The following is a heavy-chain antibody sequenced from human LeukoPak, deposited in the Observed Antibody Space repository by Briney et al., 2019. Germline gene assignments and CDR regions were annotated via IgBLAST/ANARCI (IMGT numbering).Heavy chain of an antibody. CDR1: GGSITSGGYS. J-gene: IGHJ4*02. CDR3: AGAGRDGYNFLFDY. D-gene: IGHD1-1*01. CDR2: IYYSGST. Sequence: SETLSLTCTVSGGSITSGGYSWSWIRQHPGKGLEWIGYIYYSGSTYYNPSLMSRVTISLDTSKNQFSLKLSSLTAADTAVYYCAGAGRDGYNFLFDYGGQGTLVTVSS. V-gene: IGHV4-31*03.